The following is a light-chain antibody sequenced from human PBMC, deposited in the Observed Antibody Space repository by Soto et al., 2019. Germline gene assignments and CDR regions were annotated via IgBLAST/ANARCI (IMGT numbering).Light chain of an antibody. CDR1: QSLLNSNGYNY. Sequence: DIVMTQSPLSLPVTPGEPASISCRSSQSLLNSNGYNYLDWYLQKPGQSPQLLIYLGSSRASGVRDRFSGSGSGTDFTLTISRVEAEDVGFYYCMQALQAPLTFGQGTRVESK. CDR2: LGS. J-gene: IGKJ1*01. V-gene: IGKV2-28*01. CDR3: MQALQAPLT.